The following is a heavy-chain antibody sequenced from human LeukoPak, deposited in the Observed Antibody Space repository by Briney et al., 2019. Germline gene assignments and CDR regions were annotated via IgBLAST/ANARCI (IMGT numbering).Heavy chain of an antibody. CDR3: ARTAARRFDY. CDR2: INPTGGST. V-gene: IGHV1-46*01. Sequence: GASVKVSCKASGYTFPSYLMHWVRQAPGQGLEWMGIINPTGGSTTYAQKFQGRVTMTRDTSTSTVYMELSSLRSDDTAVYYCARTAARRFDYWGQGTLVTVSS. CDR1: GYTFPSYL. D-gene: IGHD6-6*01. J-gene: IGHJ4*02.